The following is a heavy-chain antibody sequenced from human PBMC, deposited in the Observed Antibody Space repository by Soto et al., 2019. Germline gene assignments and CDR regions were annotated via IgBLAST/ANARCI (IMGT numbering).Heavy chain of an antibody. CDR2: IIPIFGTA. J-gene: IGHJ5*02. V-gene: IGHV1-69*06. CDR3: ARAPPEAGVVTAIRYNWFDP. Sequence: ASVKVSCKASGGTFSSYAISWVRQAPGQGLEWMGGIIPIFGTANYAQKFQGRVTITADKSTSTAYMELSSLRSEDTAVYYCARAPPEAGVVTAIRYNWFDPWGQGTLVTVSS. D-gene: IGHD2-21*02. CDR1: GGTFSSYA.